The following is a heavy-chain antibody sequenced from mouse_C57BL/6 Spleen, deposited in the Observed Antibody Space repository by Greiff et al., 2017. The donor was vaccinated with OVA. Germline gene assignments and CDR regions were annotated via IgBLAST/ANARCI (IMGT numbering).Heavy chain of an antibody. CDR2: IYPGSGST. CDR3: ARRSNYYFDY. D-gene: IGHD2-5*01. J-gene: IGHJ2*01. Sequence: QVQLQQPGAELVKPGASVKMTCKASGYTFTSYWITWVKQRPGQGLEWIGDIYPGSGSTNYNEKFKSKATLTVDTSSSTAYMQLCSLTSEDSAVYYCARRSNYYFDYWGQGTTLTVSS. CDR1: GYTFTSYW. V-gene: IGHV1-55*01.